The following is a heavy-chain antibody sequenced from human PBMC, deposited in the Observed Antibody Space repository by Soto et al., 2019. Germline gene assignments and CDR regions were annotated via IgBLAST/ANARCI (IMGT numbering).Heavy chain of an antibody. J-gene: IGHJ5*02. CDR1: GFTFGDYA. CDR3: AKGFSSSSLYWFDP. D-gene: IGHD6-6*01. CDR2: ISWNSGSI. Sequence: DVHLVESGGGLVQPGTSLRLSCVGSGFTFGDYAMHWVRQAPGKGLEWVSSISWNSGSIVSAASVKGRFTISRDNVKSSLFLQMNSLRPEDTAFYYCAKGFSSSSLYWFDPWGQGTLVTVSS. V-gene: IGHV3-9*01.